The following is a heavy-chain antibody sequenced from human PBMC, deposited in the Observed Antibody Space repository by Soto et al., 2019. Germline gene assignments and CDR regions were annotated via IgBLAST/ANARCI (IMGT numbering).Heavy chain of an antibody. CDR3: VRNWRYYGGDYYYGMDA. Sequence: QITLKESGPTLVKPTQTLTLTCTFSGFSLNTGGVGVGWVRQPRGKAMEWLALIYWDDDERYRPSLRSRLNITKDTINNQVVLRMTNMDPEDTATYYCVRNWRYYGGDYYYGMDAWGQGTTVTVSS. CDR2: IYWDDDE. D-gene: IGHD3-10*01. J-gene: IGHJ6*02. CDR1: GFSLNTGGVG. V-gene: IGHV2-5*02.